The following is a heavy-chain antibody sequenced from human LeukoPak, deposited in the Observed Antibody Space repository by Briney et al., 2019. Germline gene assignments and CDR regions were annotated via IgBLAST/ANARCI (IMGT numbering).Heavy chain of an antibody. J-gene: IGHJ3*02. Sequence: ASVKVSCKASGYTFTSYGISWVRQAPGQGLEWMGWISAYNGNTNYAQKLQGRVTMTTDTSTSTAYMELRSLRSDDTAVYYCARVTIFGVVIGVNAFDIWGQGTMVTVSS. CDR2: ISAYNGNT. CDR1: GYTFTSYG. CDR3: ARVTIFGVVIGVNAFDI. D-gene: IGHD3-3*01. V-gene: IGHV1-18*01.